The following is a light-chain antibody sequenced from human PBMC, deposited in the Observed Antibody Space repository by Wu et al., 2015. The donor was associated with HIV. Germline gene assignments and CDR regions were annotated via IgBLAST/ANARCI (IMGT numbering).Light chain of an antibody. Sequence: EIVLTQSPATLSLSPGERATLSCRASQSVSSYLAWYQQKPGQAPRLLIYDASNRATGIPARFSGSGSRTDFTLTISSLEPEDFAVYYCHQRSHWPRGTFGQGTKVEIK. J-gene: IGKJ1*01. CDR1: QSVSSY. V-gene: IGKV3-11*01. CDR2: DAS. CDR3: HQRSHWPRGT.